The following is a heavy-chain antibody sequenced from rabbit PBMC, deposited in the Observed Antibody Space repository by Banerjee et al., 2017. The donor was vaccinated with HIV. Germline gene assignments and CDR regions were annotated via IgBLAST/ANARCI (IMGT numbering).Heavy chain of an antibody. CDR3: ARDFSSGWGALDL. V-gene: IGHV1S45*01. Sequence: QEQLEESGGDLVKPEGSLPLACTASGFSFSSSYWICWVRQAPGKGLELIACIYTGSGFTFYASWAKGRFTISKTSSTTVTLQMTSLTAADTATYFCARDFSSGWGALDLWGPGTLVTVS. D-gene: IGHD4-1*01. CDR1: GFSFSSSYW. CDR2: IYTGSGFT. J-gene: IGHJ4*01.